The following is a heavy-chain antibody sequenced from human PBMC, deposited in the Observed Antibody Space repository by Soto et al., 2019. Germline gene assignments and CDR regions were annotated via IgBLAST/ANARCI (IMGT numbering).Heavy chain of an antibody. D-gene: IGHD6-6*01. J-gene: IGHJ6*03. Sequence: QVQLQESGPGLVKPSQTLSLTCTVSGGSISSGGYYWSWIRQHPGKGLEWIGYIYYSGSTYYNPSLKSRVTISVDTSKNQFSLKLSSVTAADTAVYYCARSGEEGSSRPHYYYYYMDVWGKGTTVTVSS. CDR3: ARSGEEGSSRPHYYYYYMDV. V-gene: IGHV4-31*03. CDR2: IYYSGST. CDR1: GGSISSGGYY.